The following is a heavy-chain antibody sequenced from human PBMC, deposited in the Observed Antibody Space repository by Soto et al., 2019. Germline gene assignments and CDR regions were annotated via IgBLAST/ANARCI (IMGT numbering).Heavy chain of an antibody. J-gene: IGHJ1*01. Sequence: SETLSLTCTVSGGSISSYYWSWIRQPPGKGLEWIGYIYYSGSTNYNPSLKSRVTISVDTSKNQFSLKLSSVTAADTAVYYCARHHRSPLGFQHWGQGTLVTVSS. CDR3: ARHHRSPLGFQH. CDR2: IYYSGST. V-gene: IGHV4-59*08. CDR1: GGSISSYY. D-gene: IGHD3-16*02.